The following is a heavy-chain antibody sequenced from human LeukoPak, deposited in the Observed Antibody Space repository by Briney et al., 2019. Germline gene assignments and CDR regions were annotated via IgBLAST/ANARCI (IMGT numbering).Heavy chain of an antibody. J-gene: IGHJ4*02. CDR2: ISYDGSNK. V-gene: IGHV3-30*19. Sequence: PGGSLRLSCAGSGFTFSSYGMHWVRQAPGKGLEWVAVISYDGSNKYYADSVKGRFTISRDNSENTLYLQMNSLRAEDTAVYYCVRGGSSGWYVLKGYWGQGTLVTVSS. CDR1: GFTFSSYG. CDR3: VRGGSSGWYVLKGY. D-gene: IGHD6-19*01.